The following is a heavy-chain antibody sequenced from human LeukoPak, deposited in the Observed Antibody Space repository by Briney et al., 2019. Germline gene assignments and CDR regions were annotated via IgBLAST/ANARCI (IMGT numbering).Heavy chain of an antibody. V-gene: IGHV1-2*06. CDR2: INPNSGGT. CDR3: ARGSMTMIVVAASGPDY. Sequence: ASVKVSCKASGYTFTGYYMHWVRQAPGQGLEWMGRINPNSGGTNYAQKFQGRVTITRDTSIGTAYMELSRLRSDDTAVYYCARGSMTMIVVAASGPDYWGQGTLVTVSS. CDR1: GYTFTGYY. J-gene: IGHJ4*02. D-gene: IGHD3-22*01.